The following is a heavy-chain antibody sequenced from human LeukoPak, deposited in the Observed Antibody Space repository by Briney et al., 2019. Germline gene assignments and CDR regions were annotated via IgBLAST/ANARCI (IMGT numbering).Heavy chain of an antibody. D-gene: IGHD5-12*01. V-gene: IGHV1-8*01. J-gene: IGHJ6*03. CDR1: GYSFTSYD. CDR2: VNPNSGNS. Sequence: ASVKVSCKASGYSFTSYDINWVRQATGQGLEWMGWVNPNSGNSGPTQKFQGRITMTTDTSISTTYMELSSLTPEDTAVYYCARVQSGYSGDPWTSYYFHMDVWGEGTTVTVSS. CDR3: ARVQSGYSGDPWTSYYFHMDV.